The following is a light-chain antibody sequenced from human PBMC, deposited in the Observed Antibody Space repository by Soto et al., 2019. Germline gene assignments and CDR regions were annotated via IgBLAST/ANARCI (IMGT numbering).Light chain of an antibody. J-gene: IGKJ4*01. CDR1: QGLGVW. CDR3: QQAYSFPLT. Sequence: DIQMTQSPSSVSASVGDGVTITCRASQGLGVWLGWYQQKPGKAPQLLIFGASGLQTEVPSRFSGSGSGTDFTLTISSLQPEDFATYYCQQAYSFPLTFGGGTKVDIK. CDR2: GAS. V-gene: IGKV1-12*01.